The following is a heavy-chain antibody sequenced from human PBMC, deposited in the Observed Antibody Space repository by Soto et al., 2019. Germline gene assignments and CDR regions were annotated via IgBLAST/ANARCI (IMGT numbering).Heavy chain of an antibody. J-gene: IGHJ5*02. Sequence: PVGSLRLSCTASGFAFRSHAMQWVSQAPGKGLEWVAVISSDGATKYVADSLKGRFTISRDNFESTMSLQMNNLRPEDTALYYCARSSVHIAAAGRLDLWGPGTLVTVSS. CDR2: ISSDGATK. CDR1: GFAFRSHA. V-gene: IGHV3-30*14. D-gene: IGHD6-13*01. CDR3: ARSSVHIAAAGRLDL.